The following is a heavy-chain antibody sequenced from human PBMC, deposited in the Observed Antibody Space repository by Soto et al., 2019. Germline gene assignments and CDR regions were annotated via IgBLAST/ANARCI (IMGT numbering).Heavy chain of an antibody. CDR2: IYYSGST. J-gene: IGHJ4*02. V-gene: IGHV4-59*01. CDR1: GGSISSYY. D-gene: IGHD3-9*01. Sequence: SETLSLTCTVSGGSISSYYWSWIRQPPGKGLEWIGYIYYSGSTNYNSSLKSRVTISVDTSKNQFSLKLSSVTAADTAVYYCARGRRDYDILNGYWGQGNLVTVSS. CDR3: ARGRRDYDILNGY.